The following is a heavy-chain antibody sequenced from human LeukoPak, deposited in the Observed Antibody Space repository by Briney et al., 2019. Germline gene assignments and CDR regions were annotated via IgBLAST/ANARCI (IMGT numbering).Heavy chain of an antibody. CDR1: GGSISSYY. J-gene: IGHJ4*02. CDR3: ASRSEAAAGSFDY. CDR2: IYYSGST. Sequence: SETLSLTCTVSGGSISSYYWSWIRQPPGKGLEWIGYIYYSGSTNYNPSLKSRVTISVDTSKNQFSLKLSSVTAADTAVYYCASRSEAAAGSFDYWGQGTLVTVSS. D-gene: IGHD6-13*01. V-gene: IGHV4-59*08.